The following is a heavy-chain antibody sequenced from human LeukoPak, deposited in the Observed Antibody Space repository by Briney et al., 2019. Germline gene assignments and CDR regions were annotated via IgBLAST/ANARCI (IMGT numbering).Heavy chain of an antibody. CDR3: VRGVGVSRFNYFDP. Sequence: GGSLRLSCVGSGFSFSTYGMHWVRRAPGKGLEWVAVISNDGIKKYYVDSVKGRFTISRDNSKNTLYLQMNSLRDDDTAVYYCVRGVGVSRFNYFDPWGRGTLVTVSS. V-gene: IGHV3-30*03. D-gene: IGHD1-26*01. CDR1: GFSFSTYG. CDR2: ISNDGIKK. J-gene: IGHJ5*02.